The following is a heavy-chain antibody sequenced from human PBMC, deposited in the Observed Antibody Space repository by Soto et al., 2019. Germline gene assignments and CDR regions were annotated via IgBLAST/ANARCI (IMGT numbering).Heavy chain of an antibody. V-gene: IGHV4-59*08. J-gene: IGHJ4*02. Sequence: PSETLSLTCTVSGGSISSYYWSWIRQPPGKGLEWIGYIYYSGSTNYNPSLKSRVTISVDTSKNQFSLKLSSVTAADTAVYYCARQAYYYDRNPPRLFDYWGQGTLVTVS. CDR1: GGSISSYY. CDR3: ARQAYYYDRNPPRLFDY. D-gene: IGHD3-22*01. CDR2: IYYSGST.